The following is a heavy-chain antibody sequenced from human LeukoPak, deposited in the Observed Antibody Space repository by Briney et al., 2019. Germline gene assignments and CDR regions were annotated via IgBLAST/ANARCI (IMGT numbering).Heavy chain of an antibody. Sequence: GGSLSLSCAAAGFTFSSYAMSWVRQAPGKGLEWVSSISSSSSNIYYADSVKGRFTISRDNAMNSVYLQMNSLRVEDTAVYYCARGYQPPDYWGQGTLITVSS. CDR1: GFTFSSYA. J-gene: IGHJ4*02. V-gene: IGHV3-21*01. D-gene: IGHD2-2*01. CDR3: ARGYQPPDY. CDR2: ISSSSSNI.